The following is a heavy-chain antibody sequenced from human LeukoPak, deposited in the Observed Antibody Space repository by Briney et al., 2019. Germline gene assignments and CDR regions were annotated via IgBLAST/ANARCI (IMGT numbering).Heavy chain of an antibody. D-gene: IGHD3-10*01. V-gene: IGHV4-59*08. CDR3: ARHAITMVRGVIPPDY. CDR1: GGSISSYY. Sequence: SETLSLTCTVSGGSISSYYWSWIRQPPGKGLEWIGYIYYSGSTNYNPSLKSRVTISVDTSKNQFSLKLSSVTAADTAVYYCARHAITMVRGVIPPDYWGQGTLVTVSS. CDR2: IYYSGST. J-gene: IGHJ4*02.